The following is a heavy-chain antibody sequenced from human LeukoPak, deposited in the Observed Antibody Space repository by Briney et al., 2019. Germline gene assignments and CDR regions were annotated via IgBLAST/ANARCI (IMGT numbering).Heavy chain of an antibody. CDR2: IYYSGST. J-gene: IGHJ5*02. CDR3: ARAYYYDTTNWFDP. CDR1: GGSISSSSYY. Sequence: SETLSLTCTVSGGSISSSSYYWGWIRQPPGKGLEWIGSIYYSGSTYYNPSLKSRVTISVDTSKNQFSLKLSSVTAADTAVYYCARAYYYDTTNWFDPWGQGTLVTVSS. D-gene: IGHD3-22*01. V-gene: IGHV4-39*07.